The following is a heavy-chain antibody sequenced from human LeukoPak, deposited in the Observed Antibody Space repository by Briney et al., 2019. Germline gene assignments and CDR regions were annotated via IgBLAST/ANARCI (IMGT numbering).Heavy chain of an antibody. Sequence: ASVKVSCKASGYTFTSYYMHWVRQAPGQGLEWMGWINPNSGGTNYAQKFQGRVTMTRDTSISTAYMELSRLRSDDTAVYYCARDRSYGSGSYDWFDPWGQGTLVTVSS. CDR2: INPNSGGT. CDR3: ARDRSYGSGSYDWFDP. CDR1: GYTFTSYY. J-gene: IGHJ5*02. V-gene: IGHV1-2*02. D-gene: IGHD3-10*01.